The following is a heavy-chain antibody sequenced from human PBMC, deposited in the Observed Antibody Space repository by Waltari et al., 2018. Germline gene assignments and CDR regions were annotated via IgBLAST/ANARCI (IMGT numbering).Heavy chain of an antibody. CDR1: GIPVQRGFF. CDR3: VRRHWEAGYYRDQ. Sequence: QVQLQESGPGLVNPSATLSPACAVSGIPVQRGFFWGWIRQAPGVGLEWMGSLYHSGDTYYNPSLESWVTISRDTSKNQFSLKVRSVTAADTALYYCVRRHWEAGYYRDQWGPGTLVTVSS. D-gene: IGHD3-9*01. V-gene: IGHV4-38-2*01. J-gene: IGHJ4*02. CDR2: LYHSGDT.